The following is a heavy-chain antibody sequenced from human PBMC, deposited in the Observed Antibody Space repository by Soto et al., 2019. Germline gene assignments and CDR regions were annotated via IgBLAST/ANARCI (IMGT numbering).Heavy chain of an antibody. V-gene: IGHV1-69*12. CDR2: IIPIFGTA. D-gene: IGHD2-2*01. J-gene: IGHJ4*02. CDR1: GDTFNTYS. Sequence: QVQLVQSGAEVKKPGSSVKVSCKASGDTFNTYSISWVRQAPGQGLEWMGGIIPIFGTANYAQNFQDRVTITADAXXNTAYMDVSGLRPDDTAVYYCARDPCISTTCFHDYWGQGPLVTVSS. CDR3: ARDPCISTTCFHDY.